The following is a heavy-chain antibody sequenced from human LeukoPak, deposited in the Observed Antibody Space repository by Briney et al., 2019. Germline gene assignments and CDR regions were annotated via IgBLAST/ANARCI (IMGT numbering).Heavy chain of an antibody. CDR3: ARYGDYEGYYFDY. V-gene: IGHV1-69*04. D-gene: IGHD4-17*01. J-gene: IGHJ4*02. CDR1: GGTFSSYA. Sequence: GASVKVSCKASGGTFSSYAISWVRQAPGQGLEWMGRIIPILGIANYAQKFQGRVTITADKSTSTAYMELSSLRSEDTAVYYCARYGDYEGYYFDYWGQGTLVTVSS. CDR2: IIPILGIA.